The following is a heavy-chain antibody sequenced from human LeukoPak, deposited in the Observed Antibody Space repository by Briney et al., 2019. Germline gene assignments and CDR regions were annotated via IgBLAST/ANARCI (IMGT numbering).Heavy chain of an antibody. CDR2: INPNSGGT. V-gene: IGHV1-2*02. D-gene: IGHD2-2*01. CDR1: GYTFTGYY. CDR3: ARDPRYCSSTSCYLRTGYYYMDV. J-gene: IGHJ6*03. Sequence: ASVKVSCKASGYTFTGYYMHWLRQAPGKGLEWMGWINPNSGGTSYAQKFQGRVTMTRDTSISTAYMELSRLRSDDTAVYYCARDPRYCSSTSCYLRTGYYYMDVWGKGTTVTASS.